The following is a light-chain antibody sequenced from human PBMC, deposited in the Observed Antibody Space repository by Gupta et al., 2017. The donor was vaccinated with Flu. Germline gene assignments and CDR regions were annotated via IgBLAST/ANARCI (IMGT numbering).Light chain of an antibody. CDR2: GNS. Sequence: QSVLTQPPSVSAAPGQRVTISCTASSSNIGAGYDVHWYQQLPGTAPKLLIYGNSNRPSGVPDRFSGSKSGTSASLAITGLQAEDEADYYCQSYDSSLSCYVFGTGTKVTVL. CDR1: SSNIGAGYD. J-gene: IGLJ1*01. V-gene: IGLV1-40*01. CDR3: QSYDSSLSCYV.